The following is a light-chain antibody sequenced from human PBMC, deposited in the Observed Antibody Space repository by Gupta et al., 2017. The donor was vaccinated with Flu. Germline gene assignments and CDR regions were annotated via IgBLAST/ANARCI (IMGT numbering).Light chain of an antibody. CDR2: LGS. CDR1: QSLLHSNGYNY. CDR3: MQALQTPT. J-gene: IGKJ1*01. Sequence: DIVMTQSPLSLPVTPGAPASISCRSSQSLLHSNGYNYLDWYLQKPGQSPQLLIDLGSNRASGVPDRFSGSGSGTDCTRKISRVEAEDVGVYYCMQALQTPTFGQGTKVEIK. V-gene: IGKV2-28*01.